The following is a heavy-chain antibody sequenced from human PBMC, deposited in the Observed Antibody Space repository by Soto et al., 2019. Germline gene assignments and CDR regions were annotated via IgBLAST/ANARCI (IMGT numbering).Heavy chain of an antibody. CDR1: GGSISSGGYY. D-gene: IGHD3-10*01. J-gene: IGHJ5*02. V-gene: IGHV4-31*03. CDR3: GATMVRGVSDWFDP. CDR2: IYYSGST. Sequence: SETLSLTCTVSGGSISSGGYYWSWIRQHPGKGLEWIGYIYYSGSTYYNPSLKSRVTISVDTSKNQFSLKLSSVTAADTAVYYCGATMVRGVSDWFDPWGQGTLVTVS.